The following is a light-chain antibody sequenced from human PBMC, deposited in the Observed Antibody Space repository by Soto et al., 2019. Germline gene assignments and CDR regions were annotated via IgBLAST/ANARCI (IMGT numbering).Light chain of an antibody. CDR3: SSYTSSSPPV. Sequence: QSALTQPASVSGSPGQSITISCTGTSSDVGGYNYVSWYQQHPGKAPKLMIYDVSNRPSGVSNRFSGSKSGNTASLTIYGLQAEDEADYYCSSYTSSSPPVFGGGTKLTVL. CDR2: DVS. V-gene: IGLV2-14*01. CDR1: SSDVGGYNY. J-gene: IGLJ2*01.